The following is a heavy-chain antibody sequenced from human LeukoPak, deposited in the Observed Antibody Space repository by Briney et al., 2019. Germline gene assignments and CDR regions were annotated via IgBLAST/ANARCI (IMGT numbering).Heavy chain of an antibody. V-gene: IGHV3-33*01. CDR3: ARDLSFGSGSD. D-gene: IGHD3-10*01. CDR1: GFTFSNHG. Sequence: GGSLRLSCAASGFTFSNHGMHWVRQAPGKGLEWVALICYDGSNENYADSVKGRFTISRDSSKNTLFLQMNSLRADDTAVYYCARDLSFGSGSDWGQGTMVTVSP. J-gene: IGHJ4*02. CDR2: ICYDGSNE.